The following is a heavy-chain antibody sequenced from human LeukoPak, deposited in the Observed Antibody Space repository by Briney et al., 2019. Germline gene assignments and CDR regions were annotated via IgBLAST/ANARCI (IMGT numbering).Heavy chain of an antibody. CDR1: GFAFSSHW. CDR2: MNGDGSTI. J-gene: IGHJ4*02. Sequence: GGSLRLSCAASGFAFSSHWMHWVRQAPGKGLVWVSRMNGDGSTITYADSVKGRFTISRDSAKNTLYLQMNSLRAEDTAVYYCVRDSDRRSDYWGQGTLVTVSS. CDR3: VRDSDRRSDY. V-gene: IGHV3-74*01. D-gene: IGHD3-22*01.